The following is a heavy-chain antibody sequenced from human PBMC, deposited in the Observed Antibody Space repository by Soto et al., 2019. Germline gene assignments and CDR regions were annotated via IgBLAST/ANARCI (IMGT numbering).Heavy chain of an antibody. D-gene: IGHD6-19*01. Sequence: GGSLRLSCAASGFTFSSYSMNWVRQAPGKGLEWVSSISSSSSYIYYADSVKGRFTISRDNAKNSLYLQMNSLRAEDTAVYYCARFIAVAGTVDYWGQGTLVTVSS. V-gene: IGHV3-21*01. CDR2: ISSSSSYI. J-gene: IGHJ4*02. CDR3: ARFIAVAGTVDY. CDR1: GFTFSSYS.